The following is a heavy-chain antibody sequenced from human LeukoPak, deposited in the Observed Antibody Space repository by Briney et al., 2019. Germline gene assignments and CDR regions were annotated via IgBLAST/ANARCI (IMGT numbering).Heavy chain of an antibody. CDR2: IKTKPEGGTT. J-gene: IGHJ3*01. CDR3: TTDAPHYYGSGRRPDAFDL. Sequence: PGGSLRLSCAASGFTFRNAWMSWVRQTPGKGLEWVGRIKTKPEGGTTDFAAPVKGRFTISRDDSENTLYLQMNSPKTEDTAVYYCTTDAPHYYGSGRRPDAFDLWGQGTMVTVSS. V-gene: IGHV3-15*01. D-gene: IGHD3-10*01. CDR1: GFTFRNAW.